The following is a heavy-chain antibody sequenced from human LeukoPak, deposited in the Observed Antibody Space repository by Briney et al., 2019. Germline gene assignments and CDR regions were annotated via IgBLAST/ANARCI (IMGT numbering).Heavy chain of an antibody. J-gene: IGHJ4*02. D-gene: IGHD4-17*01. Sequence: ASVKVSCKASGYTFTSYGISWVRQAPGQGLEWMGWISAYNGNTNYAQKLQGRVTMTTDTSTSTAYIELRSLRSDDTAVYYCARRLYGDYGYYFDYWGQGTLVTVSS. V-gene: IGHV1-18*01. CDR1: GYTFTSYG. CDR3: ARRLYGDYGYYFDY. CDR2: ISAYNGNT.